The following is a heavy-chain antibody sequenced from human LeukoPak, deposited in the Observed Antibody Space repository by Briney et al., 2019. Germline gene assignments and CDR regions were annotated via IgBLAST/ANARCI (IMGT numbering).Heavy chain of an antibody. D-gene: IGHD6-19*01. CDR2: IGTGPVST. CDR1: GFSFSSYA. J-gene: IGHJ3*02. V-gene: IGHV3-21*06. Sequence: GGSLRLSCRASGFSFSSYAMNWVRQAPGKGLEWVSAIGTGPVSTSTWYADSVEGRFTISRDNAKSSVFLQMNSLRAEDTAVYYCARYGNGAWLAHYAFDSWGQGTMVTVSS. CDR3: ARYGNGAWLAHYAFDS.